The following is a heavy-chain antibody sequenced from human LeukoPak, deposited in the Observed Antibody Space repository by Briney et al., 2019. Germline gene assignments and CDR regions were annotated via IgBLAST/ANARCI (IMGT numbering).Heavy chain of an antibody. J-gene: IGHJ6*03. CDR3: ARGARLTMVRGVIRYFYMDV. Sequence: GGSLRLSCLVSGFTFSNYAMSWVRQAPGKGLEWVSAISASSGSTYYADSVKGRFTISRGNSKNTLYLQMNSLRAEDTAVYYCARGARLTMVRGVIRYFYMDVWGIGTTVTIS. CDR1: GFTFSNYA. CDR2: ISASSGST. V-gene: IGHV3-23*01. D-gene: IGHD3-10*01.